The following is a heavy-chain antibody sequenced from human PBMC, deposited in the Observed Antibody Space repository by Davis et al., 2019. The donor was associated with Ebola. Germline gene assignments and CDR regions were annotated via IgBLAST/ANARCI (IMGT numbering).Heavy chain of an antibody. CDR2: VYDSGRT. CDR3: ARRAGFQYYYGMDV. J-gene: IGHJ6*04. V-gene: IGHV4-59*12. CDR1: GGSISSYY. D-gene: IGHD3-10*01. Sequence: SETLSLTCTVSGGSISSYYWSWIRQPPGKGLEWIGHVYDSGRTKYNPSLKSRVIISVDTSKNQFSLRLRSVTAADMAVYYCARRAGFQYYYGMDVWGKGTTVSVSS.